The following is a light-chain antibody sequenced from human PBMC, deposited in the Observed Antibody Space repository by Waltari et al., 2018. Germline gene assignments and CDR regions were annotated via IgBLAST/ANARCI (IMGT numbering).Light chain of an antibody. CDR3: HSRDASGVGGS. J-gene: IGLJ2*01. Sequence: SSALTQDPAVSVAMGQTVRITCQGDSLRRYYASWYQQRPGQAPILVIYDKENRPSGVPDRFSGASSHNTASWTITGAQAEDEASYYCHSRDASGVGGSFGGGTKLTVL. CDR1: SLRRYY. CDR2: DKE. V-gene: IGLV3-19*01.